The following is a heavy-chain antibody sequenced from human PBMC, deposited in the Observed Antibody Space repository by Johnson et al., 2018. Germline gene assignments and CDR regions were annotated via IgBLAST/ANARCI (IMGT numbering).Heavy chain of an antibody. Sequence: RWAQRKGLEWVANIKQDGSEKYYVDSVKGRFTISRDNAKNSLYLQMNSLRAEDTAVYYCARGSIFGDAFDIWGQGTMVTVSS. V-gene: IGHV3-7*03. CDR3: ARGSIFGDAFDI. CDR2: IKQDGSEK. J-gene: IGHJ3*02. D-gene: IGHD2/OR15-2a*01.